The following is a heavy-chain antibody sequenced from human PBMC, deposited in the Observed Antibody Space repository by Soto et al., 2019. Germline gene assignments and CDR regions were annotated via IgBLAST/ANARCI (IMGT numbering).Heavy chain of an antibody. V-gene: IGHV1-69*13. CDR3: ARTVGYSSTSLYYYGMDV. CDR2: IIPIFGTA. D-gene: IGHD6-6*01. CDR1: GGTFSSYA. J-gene: IGHJ6*02. Sequence: AASVKVSCKASGGTFSSYAISWVRQAPGQGLEWMGGIIPIFGTANYAQKFQGRVTITADESTSTAYMELSSLRSEDTAVYYCARTVGYSSTSLYYYGMDVWGQGTTVTVSS.